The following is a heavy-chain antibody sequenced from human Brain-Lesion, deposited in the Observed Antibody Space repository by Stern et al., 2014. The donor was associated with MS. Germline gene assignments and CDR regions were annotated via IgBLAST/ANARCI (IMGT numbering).Heavy chain of an antibody. V-gene: IGHV4-61*02. D-gene: IGHD5-18*01. CDR2: IYTTGST. CDR3: ARDKEDTNMAFRYFDN. J-gene: IGHJ4*02. CDR1: GGSVGSGSYD. Sequence: QVQLQESGPGLVKPSQTLSLTCTVSGGSVGSGSYDWSWIRQPAGKGLEWIGRIYTTGSTYYNPSLKSRVSISIESSKYQFSPQLPCVPAADTAVYYCARDKEDTNMAFRYFDNWGQGTLVTVSS.